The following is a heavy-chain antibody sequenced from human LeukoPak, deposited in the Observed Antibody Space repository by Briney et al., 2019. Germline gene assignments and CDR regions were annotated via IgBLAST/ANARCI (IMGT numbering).Heavy chain of an antibody. V-gene: IGHV3-30*02. CDR2: ARFDGSTK. J-gene: IGHJ4*02. D-gene: IGHD3-10*01. CDR1: GVTFNDNA. Sequence: GGSLRLSCAASGVTFNDNAMHWVRQAPGKGLEWVSFARFDGSTKYYADSVKGRFTISRDNSKNTLYLQMDSLRVEDTAVYYCAKGGVRGTYYFDYWGQGTLVTVSS. CDR3: AKGGVRGTYYFDY.